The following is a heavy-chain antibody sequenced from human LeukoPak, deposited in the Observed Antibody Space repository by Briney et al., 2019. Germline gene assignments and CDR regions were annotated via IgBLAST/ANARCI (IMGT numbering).Heavy chain of an antibody. J-gene: IGHJ6*02. CDR2: ISYDGSNK. D-gene: IGHD3-3*01. CDR1: GFTFSSYA. CDR3: ARGLNPDYYDFWSGWYYYYYGMDV. V-gene: IGHV3-30*04. Sequence: GGSLRLSCAASGFTFSSYAMHWVRQAPGKGLEWVAVISYDGSNKYYADSVKGRFTISRDNSKNTLYLQMNSLRAEDTAVYYCARGLNPDYYDFWSGWYYYYYGMDVWGQGTTVTVSS.